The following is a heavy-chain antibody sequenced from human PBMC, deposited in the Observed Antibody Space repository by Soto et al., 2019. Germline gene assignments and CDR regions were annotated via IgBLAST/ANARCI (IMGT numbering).Heavy chain of an antibody. V-gene: IGHV1-18*01. CDR3: AGEGPRPYYYYGMDV. CDR2: ISGYNGKT. CDR1: GYTFSMSG. Sequence: QVQLVQSGAEVKKPGASVKVSCKSAGYTFSMSGISWVRQAPGQGLEGMGWISGYNGKTNYEQKFQDRVTRTADTATNMAYMELRSLRSDDTDVYYCAGEGPRPYYYYGMDVWGQGTTVTVSS. J-gene: IGHJ6*02.